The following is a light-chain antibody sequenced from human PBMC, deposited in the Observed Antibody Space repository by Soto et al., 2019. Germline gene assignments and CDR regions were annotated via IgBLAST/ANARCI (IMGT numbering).Light chain of an antibody. CDR1: QSVSSSY. V-gene: IGKV3-20*01. CDR3: QQYVRSPPSWT. CDR2: DAS. J-gene: IGKJ1*01. Sequence: ETVLTQSPGTLSLSPGERATLSCRASQSVSSSYLAWYQQKPGQAPRLRIYDASSWATGIPDRFSGSGSGTDVPLTISILEPEDFAVYYCQQYVRSPPSWTFGQGTKVEI.